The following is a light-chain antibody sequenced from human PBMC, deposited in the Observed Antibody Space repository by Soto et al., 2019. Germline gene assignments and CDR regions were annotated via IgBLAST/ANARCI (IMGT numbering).Light chain of an antibody. J-gene: IGLJ2*01. CDR2: TNT. CDR3: AAWDDSLNGVV. CDR1: SSNIGSKT. V-gene: IGLV1-44*01. Sequence: QSVLTQPPSSSGTPGQRVTISCSGSSSNIGSKTVNWFQQLPGTAPKLLIYTNTQRPAGVPDRFSGSKSGTSASLAISGLQSDDEADYYCAAWDDSLNGVVFGGGTKLTVL.